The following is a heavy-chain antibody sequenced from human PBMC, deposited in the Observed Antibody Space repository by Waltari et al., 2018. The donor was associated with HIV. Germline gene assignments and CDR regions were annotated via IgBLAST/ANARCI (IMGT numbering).Heavy chain of an antibody. V-gene: IGHV3-7*01. CDR3: ARMGLMVYAIGAFDI. CDR1: GFPFRSYW. CDR2: IKQDGSEK. J-gene: IGHJ3*02. D-gene: IGHD2-8*01. Sequence: EVQLEESGGGLVQPGGSLRLSCAVSGFPFRSYWLIWVRQAPGKGLEWVANIKQDGSEKHYVDSVKGRFTISRDNAKKSLYLQMNSLRAEDTAVYYCARMGLMVYAIGAFDIWGQGTMVTVSS.